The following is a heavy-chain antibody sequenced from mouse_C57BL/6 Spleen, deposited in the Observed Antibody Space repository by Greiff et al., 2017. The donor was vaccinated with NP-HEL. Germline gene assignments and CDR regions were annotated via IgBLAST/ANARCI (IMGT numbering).Heavy chain of an antibody. CDR3: ARSLNWDEDAMDY. CDR1: GYTFTSYW. D-gene: IGHD4-1*01. V-gene: IGHV1-55*01. CDR2: IYPGSGST. Sequence: VQLQQPGAELVKPGASVKMSCKASGYTFTSYWITWVKQRPGQGLEWIGDIYPGSGSTNYNEKFKSKATLTVDTSSSTAYMQLSSLTSEDSAVYYCARSLNWDEDAMDYWGQGTSVTVSS. J-gene: IGHJ4*01.